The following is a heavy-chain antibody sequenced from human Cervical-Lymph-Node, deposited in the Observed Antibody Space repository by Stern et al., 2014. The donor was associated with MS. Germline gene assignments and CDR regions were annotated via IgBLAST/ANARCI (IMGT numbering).Heavy chain of an antibody. CDR3: ARDYYDFWSGSVYYFDY. CDR2: ISAYDGNT. Sequence: VQLVESGAEVKKPGASVKVSCKASGYTFTSYGISWVRQSPGQGLEWMGWISAYDGNTNYAQKLQGRVTMTTDTSTSTAYMELRSLRSDDTAVYYCARDYYDFWSGSVYYFDYWGQGTLVTVSS. D-gene: IGHD3-3*01. CDR1: GYTFTSYG. V-gene: IGHV1-18*01. J-gene: IGHJ4*02.